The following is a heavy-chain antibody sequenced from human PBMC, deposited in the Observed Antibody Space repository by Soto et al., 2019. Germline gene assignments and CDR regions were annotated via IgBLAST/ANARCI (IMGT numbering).Heavy chain of an antibody. D-gene: IGHD3-22*01. CDR1: EFTFSNYA. J-gene: IGHJ4*02. V-gene: IGHV3-23*01. CDR2: ISYGGGTT. CDR3: AKNPGYYYDSTGYHFDY. Sequence: GGSLRLSCAAPEFTFSNYAMSWFRQAPGKGLEWVSAISYGGGTTYYADSVKGRFTISRDNSKNTLYLQMNSLRAEDTAVYYCAKNPGYYYDSTGYHFDYWGQGTLVTVSS.